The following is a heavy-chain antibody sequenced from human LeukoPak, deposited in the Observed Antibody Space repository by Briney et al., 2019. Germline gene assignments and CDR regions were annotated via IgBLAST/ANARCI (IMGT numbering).Heavy chain of an antibody. Sequence: GGSLRLSCAASGFTFSSYAMSWVRQAPGKGLEWVSAISGSGGSTYYADSVKGRFTISRDNSKNTLYLQTNSLRAEDTAVYYGAKPPGPIVSKDYWGQGTLVTVSS. V-gene: IGHV3-23*01. CDR3: AKPPGPIVSKDY. CDR2: ISGSGGST. J-gene: IGHJ4*02. D-gene: IGHD2-15*01. CDR1: GFTFSSYA.